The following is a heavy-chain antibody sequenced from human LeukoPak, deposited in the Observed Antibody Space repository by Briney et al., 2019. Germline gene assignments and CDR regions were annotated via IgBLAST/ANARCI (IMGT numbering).Heavy chain of an antibody. CDR3: AKDMATQYYYDTSGIVY. CDR1: GFTFDDYA. D-gene: IGHD3-22*01. Sequence: PGGSLRLSCAASGFTFDDYAMHWVRHAPGKGLEWVSGISWNSGVIGYADSVKGRFTISRDNAKNSLYLQMNSLRAEDTAFYYCAKDMATQYYYDTSGIVYWGQGTLVTVSS. V-gene: IGHV3-9*01. J-gene: IGHJ4*02. CDR2: ISWNSGVI.